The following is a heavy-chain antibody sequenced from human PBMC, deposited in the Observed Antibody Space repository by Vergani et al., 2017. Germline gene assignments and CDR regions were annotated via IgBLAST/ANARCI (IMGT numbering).Heavy chain of an antibody. J-gene: IGHJ6*03. CDR1: GITFKNAW. CDR2: IRSKNDGGTA. V-gene: IGHV3-15*01. Sequence: EVQVVESGGGLIKPGGSLRLSCVVSGITFKNAWINWVRQAPGKGLEWIGRIRSKNDGGTADYAAPLKGRFTISRDDSENTLYLQMNSLKSEDTAVYYCTTAGWNLHPNYYYYMDVWGKGTTVTVSS. D-gene: IGHD1-1*01. CDR3: TTAGWNLHPNYYYYMDV.